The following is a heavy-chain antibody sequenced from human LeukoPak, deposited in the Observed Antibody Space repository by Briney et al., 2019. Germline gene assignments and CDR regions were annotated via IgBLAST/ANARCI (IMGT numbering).Heavy chain of an antibody. D-gene: IGHD3-10*01. Sequence: ASVKVSCKASGYTFTSYAIHWVRQAPGQRLEWMVWIDAGNGDTKYSQKFQGRVAITRDTSASTAYMELSSLRSEDSAEYYCARVQRYYGSRNYYHVFLFWGQGTLITVSS. V-gene: IGHV1-3*01. CDR3: ARVQRYYGSRNYYHVFLF. CDR2: IDAGNGDT. J-gene: IGHJ4*02. CDR1: GYTFTSYA.